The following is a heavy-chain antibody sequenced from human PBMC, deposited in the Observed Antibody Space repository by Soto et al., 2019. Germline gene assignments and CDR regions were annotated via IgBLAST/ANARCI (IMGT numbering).Heavy chain of an antibody. J-gene: IGHJ6*02. CDR3: ARLVVATFGYYYYGMDV. V-gene: IGHV5-10-1*01. D-gene: IGHD5-12*01. Sequence: PVEPLKISGKGSGYSFTISCSSWVHQMPGKGLEWMGRIDPSDSYTNYSPSFQGHVTISADKSISTAYLQWSSLKASDTAMYYCARLVVATFGYYYYGMDVWGQGTTVTVS. CDR1: GYSFTISC. CDR2: IDPSDSYT.